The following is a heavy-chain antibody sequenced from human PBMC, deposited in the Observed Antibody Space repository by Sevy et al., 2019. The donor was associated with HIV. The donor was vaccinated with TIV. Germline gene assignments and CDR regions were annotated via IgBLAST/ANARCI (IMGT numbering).Heavy chain of an antibody. V-gene: IGHV3-7*01. CDR2: IKQDGSQI. CDR3: ARRYFDI. CDR1: AFTFSDYW. Sequence: GGSLRLSCAASAFTFSDYWMQWVRQAPGKGLEWVANIKQDGSQIYYVDSVKGRFTISRDNAKNSLYLQMNSLRPEDTAIYFCARRYFDIWGRGILVTVSS. J-gene: IGHJ2*01.